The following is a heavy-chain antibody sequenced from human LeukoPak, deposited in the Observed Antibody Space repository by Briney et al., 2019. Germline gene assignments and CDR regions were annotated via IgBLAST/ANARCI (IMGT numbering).Heavy chain of an antibody. V-gene: IGHV5-51*01. CDR1: GYSFTSYW. CDR2: IYPGDSDT. Sequence: GESLQISCKGSGYSFTSYWIGWVRQMPGKGLEWMGIIYPGDSDTRYSPSFQGQVTISADKSISTAYLQWSSLKASDTAMYYCARYPVIAAAGTGVFDYWGQGTLVTVSS. J-gene: IGHJ4*02. D-gene: IGHD6-13*01. CDR3: ARYPVIAAAGTGVFDY.